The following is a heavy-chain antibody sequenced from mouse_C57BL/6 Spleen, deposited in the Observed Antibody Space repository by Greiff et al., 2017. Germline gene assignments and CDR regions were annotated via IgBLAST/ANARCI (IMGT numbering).Heavy chain of an antibody. CDR1: GYTFTSYW. CDR3: ASRYYYGSSSFDY. CDR2: FNPSSGYT. D-gene: IGHD1-1*01. Sequence: QVQLQQSGAELAKPGASVKLSCKASGYTFTSYWMHWVKQRSGQGLEWIGYFNPSSGYTKYNQKFKDKATLTADKSSSTVYMQLSSLTYEDSAVYYCASRYYYGSSSFDYWGQGTTLTVSS. J-gene: IGHJ2*01. V-gene: IGHV1-7*01.